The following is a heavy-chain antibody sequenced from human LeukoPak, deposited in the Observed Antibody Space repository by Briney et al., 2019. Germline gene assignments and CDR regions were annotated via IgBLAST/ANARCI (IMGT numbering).Heavy chain of an antibody. J-gene: IGHJ6*02. CDR1: GYTFTGYY. CDR2: INPNSGGT. D-gene: IGHD4-17*01. V-gene: IGHV1-2*02. Sequence: ASVKVSCKASGYTFTGYYTHWVRQAPGQGLEWMGWINPNSGGTNYAQKFQGRVTMTRDTSISTAYMELSRLRSDDTAVYYCARDRTTVTTGGMDVWGQGTTVTVSS. CDR3: ARDRTTVTTGGMDV.